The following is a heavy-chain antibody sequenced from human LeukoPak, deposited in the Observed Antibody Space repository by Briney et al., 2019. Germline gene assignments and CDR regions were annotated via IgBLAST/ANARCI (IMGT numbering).Heavy chain of an antibody. J-gene: IGHJ5*02. CDR1: GFSVKNNY. V-gene: IGHV3-66*01. D-gene: IGHD2-15*01. Sequence: GGSLRLSCAAAGFSVKNNYMNWVRQAPGKGLEWVSVICTSGTTKSADSVKGRFTISRDNSKNTLFLQMNSLRVEDTAVYYCAKDMGIDPWGQGTLVTVFS. CDR2: ICTSGTT. CDR3: AKDMGIDP.